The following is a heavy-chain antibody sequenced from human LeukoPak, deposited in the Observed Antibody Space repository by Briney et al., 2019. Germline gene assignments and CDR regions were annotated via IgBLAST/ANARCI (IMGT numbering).Heavy chain of an antibody. Sequence: PGGTLRLSCAASGFTFSSYGMSWVRQAPGKGLEWVSAISGSGGSTYYADSVKGRFTISRDNSKNTLYLQMNSLRAEDTAVYYCAKDGNYDYVWGSYRSYYFDYWGQGTLVTVSS. CDR1: GFTFSSYG. V-gene: IGHV3-23*01. CDR2: ISGSGGST. J-gene: IGHJ4*02. CDR3: AKDGNYDYVWGSYRSYYFDY. D-gene: IGHD3-16*02.